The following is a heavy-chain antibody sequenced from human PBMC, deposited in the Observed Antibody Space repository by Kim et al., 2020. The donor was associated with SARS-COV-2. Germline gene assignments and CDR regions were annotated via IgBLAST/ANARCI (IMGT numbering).Heavy chain of an antibody. CDR3: ATRIGDTASFWYYDV. CDR2: IYYSGST. J-gene: IGHJ2*01. D-gene: IGHD4-17*01. V-gene: IGHV4-31*03. CDR1: GGSINSGGYD. Sequence: SETLSLTCTVSGGSINSGGYDWSWIRQYPGKGLEWIGYIYYSGSTSYNPSLKSRVTISVDTSKNQFFLKLSSVTAADTAVYYCATRIGDTASFWYYDVWG.